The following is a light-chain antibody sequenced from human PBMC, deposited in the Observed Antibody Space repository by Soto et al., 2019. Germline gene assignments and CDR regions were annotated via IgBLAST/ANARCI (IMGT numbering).Light chain of an antibody. V-gene: IGKV3-11*01. CDR3: QQRSDWPPYT. CDR1: QTVGTS. Sequence: EIVLTQSPVTLSLSPGERATVSCRASQTVGTSLAWYQHKPGQAPRLLIYDASNSTTGIPIRFSGGGSGTDFTLTISSLEPEDFAIYYCQQRSDWPPYTFGQGTKVEV. J-gene: IGKJ2*01. CDR2: DAS.